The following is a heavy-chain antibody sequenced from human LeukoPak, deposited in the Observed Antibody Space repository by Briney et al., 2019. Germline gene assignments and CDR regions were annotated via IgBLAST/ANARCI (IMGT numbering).Heavy chain of an antibody. J-gene: IGHJ5*02. CDR2: INHSGST. CDR1: GGSFSGYY. Sequence: SETLSLTCAVYGGSFSGYYWSWIRQPPGKGLEWIGEINHSGSTNYNPSLKSRVTISVDTSKNQFSLKLSSVTAADTAVYYCARGGPILRGWFDPWGQGTLVTVSS. CDR3: ARGGPILRGWFDP. D-gene: IGHD2/OR15-2a*01. V-gene: IGHV4-34*01.